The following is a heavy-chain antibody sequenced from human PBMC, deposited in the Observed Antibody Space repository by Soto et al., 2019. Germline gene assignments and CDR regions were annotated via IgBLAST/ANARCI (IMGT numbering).Heavy chain of an antibody. V-gene: IGHV4-4*02. CDR3: AGLHYDILTGYYGVDY. Sequence: SETLSLTCAVSGGSISSSNWWSWVRQPPGKGLEWIGEIYHSGSTNYNPSLKSRVTISVDKSKNQFSLKLSSVTAADTAVYYCAGLHYDILTGYYGVDYWGQGTLITVSS. D-gene: IGHD3-9*01. J-gene: IGHJ4*02. CDR1: GGSISSSNW. CDR2: IYHSGST.